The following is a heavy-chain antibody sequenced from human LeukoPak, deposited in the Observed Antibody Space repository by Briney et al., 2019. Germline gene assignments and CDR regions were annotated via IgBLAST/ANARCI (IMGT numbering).Heavy chain of an antibody. Sequence: SSETLSLTCAVSGGSISSGAYAWSWIRQHPGKGLEWIGYIYYSGSTYYNPSLKSRVTISVDTSKNQFSLKLSSVTAADTAVYYCARAHGDSFDYWGQGTLVTVSS. V-gene: IGHV4-31*11. CDR1: GGSISSGAYA. CDR2: IYYSGST. CDR3: ARAHGDSFDY. J-gene: IGHJ4*02. D-gene: IGHD3-3*01.